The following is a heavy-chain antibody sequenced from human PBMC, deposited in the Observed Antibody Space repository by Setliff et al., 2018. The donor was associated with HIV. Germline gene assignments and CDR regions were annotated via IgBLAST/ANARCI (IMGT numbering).Heavy chain of an antibody. CDR3: ARDLDPDYYDSSQPGY. J-gene: IGHJ4*02. Sequence: PGGSLRLSCAASGFIFSSYAMHWVRQAPGKGLEWVAVMSYDGNNKYYADSVKGRFTISRDNSKNTLYLQMNSLRAEDTAVYYCARDLDPDYYDSSQPGYWGQGTLVTVSS. D-gene: IGHD3-22*01. V-gene: IGHV3-30*07. CDR2: MSYDGNNK. CDR1: GFIFSSYA.